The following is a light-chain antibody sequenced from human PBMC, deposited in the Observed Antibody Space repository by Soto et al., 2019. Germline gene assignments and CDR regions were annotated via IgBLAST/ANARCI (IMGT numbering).Light chain of an antibody. CDR2: DAS. J-gene: IGKJ2*01. V-gene: IGKV1-33*01. CDR3: QQYDSLPYT. Sequence: DIQMTQSPSSLSASVGDRVTITCQASQDISNYLNWYQQKPGKAPKLLIYDASNLETGVPSRFSGSGSGTDFTFTISSLQPEDIATYYWQQYDSLPYTFGQGTKLEIK. CDR1: QDISNY.